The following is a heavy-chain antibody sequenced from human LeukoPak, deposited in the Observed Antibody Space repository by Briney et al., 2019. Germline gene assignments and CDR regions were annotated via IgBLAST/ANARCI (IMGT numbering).Heavy chain of an antibody. Sequence: GGSLRLSCAASGFTFDDYAMHWVRQAPGKGLEWVSGISWNSGSIGYADSVKGRFTISRDNAKNSLYLQMNSLRAEDTALYYCAKASMVRGVIGQPFDYWGQGTLDTVSS. J-gene: IGHJ4*02. CDR2: ISWNSGSI. CDR1: GFTFDDYA. CDR3: AKASMVRGVIGQPFDY. D-gene: IGHD3-10*01. V-gene: IGHV3-9*01.